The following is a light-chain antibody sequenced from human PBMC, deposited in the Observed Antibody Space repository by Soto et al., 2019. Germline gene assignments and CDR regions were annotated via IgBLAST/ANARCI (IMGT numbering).Light chain of an antibody. CDR3: QQYAGSLYT. J-gene: IGKJ2*01. CDR1: QSIYTK. V-gene: IGKV3-20*01. Sequence: EIVLTQSPGTLSLSPGEGATLSCRASQSIYTKLAWYQKKSGQAPRLLIYDASTRAYGIPDRFSGSGSGTDFSLTISRLEPEDFAVYYCQQYAGSLYTFAQGTKLYIK. CDR2: DAS.